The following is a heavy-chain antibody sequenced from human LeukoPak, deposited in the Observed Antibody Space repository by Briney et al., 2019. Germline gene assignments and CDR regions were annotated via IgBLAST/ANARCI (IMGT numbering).Heavy chain of an antibody. CDR3: ARVGHLAAAGTYDN. J-gene: IGHJ4*02. CDR1: GGTISSYY. D-gene: IGHD6-13*01. CDR2: IFYSGSP. V-gene: IGHV4-59*08. Sequence: SETLSLTCTVSGGTISSYYWSWIRQPPGKGLEWMGNIFYSGSPNYNASLKSRVTISFDTSKNQCSLKLSSVTAADTAVYYCARVGHLAAAGTYDNWGQRTLFTVSS.